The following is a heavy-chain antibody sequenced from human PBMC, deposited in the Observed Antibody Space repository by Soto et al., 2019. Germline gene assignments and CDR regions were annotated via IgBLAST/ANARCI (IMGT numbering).Heavy chain of an antibody. D-gene: IGHD5-18*01. CDR3: ARDQTAMVNFDY. Sequence: ASVKVSCKASGYTFTGYYMHWVRQAPGQGLEWMGWINPNSGGTNYAQKFQGRVTMTRDTSISTAYMELSRLRSDDTAVCYCARDQTAMVNFDYWGQGTLVTVSS. V-gene: IGHV1-2*02. CDR1: GYTFTGYY. CDR2: INPNSGGT. J-gene: IGHJ4*02.